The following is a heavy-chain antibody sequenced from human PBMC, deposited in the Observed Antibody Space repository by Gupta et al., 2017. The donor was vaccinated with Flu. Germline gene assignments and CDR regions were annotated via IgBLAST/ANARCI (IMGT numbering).Heavy chain of an antibody. D-gene: IGHD6-19*01. Sequence: EVQLVESGGGLVMPGGSLRLSCAASGFTFSKAWMTWVRQVPGKGLEWVGRIKSKTDGGTVDYAAPVKGRFTISRDDSKDSLYLQMNSRKREDKDVYYCTTYDSIGWQVGGQGTMVTVSS. CDR1: GFTFSKAW. V-gene: IGHV3-15*01. CDR3: TTYDSIGWQV. CDR2: IKSKTDGGTV. J-gene: IGHJ4*02.